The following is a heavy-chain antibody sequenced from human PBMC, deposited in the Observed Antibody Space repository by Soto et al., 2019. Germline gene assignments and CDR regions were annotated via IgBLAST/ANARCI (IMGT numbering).Heavy chain of an antibody. CDR1: GGSISSGGYY. CDR3: AREQNLGYCTNGVCFRHRPHWA. V-gene: IGHV4-31*02. J-gene: IGHJ5*02. CDR2: IYYSGST. D-gene: IGHD2-8*01. Sequence: SETLSLTCTVSGGSISSGGYYWSWIRQHPGKGLEWIGYIYYSGSTYYNPSLKSRVTISVDTSKNQFSLKLSSLRSEDTAVYYCAREQNLGYCTNGVCFRHRPHWAWGQGTLVTVSS.